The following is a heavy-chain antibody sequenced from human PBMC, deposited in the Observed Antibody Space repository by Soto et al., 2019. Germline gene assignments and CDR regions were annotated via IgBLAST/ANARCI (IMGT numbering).Heavy chain of an antibody. CDR3: ARDGGSSTSCCARGVDP. V-gene: IGHV3-48*02. D-gene: IGHD2-2*01. CDR1: GFTFSSYS. J-gene: IGHJ5*02. CDR2: ISSSSSTI. Sequence: GGSLRLSCAASGFTFSSYSMNWVRQAPGKGLEWVSYISSSSSTIYYADSVKGRFTISRDNAKDSLYLQMSSLRDEDTAVYYCARDGGSSTSCCARGVDPWGQGXLVTISS.